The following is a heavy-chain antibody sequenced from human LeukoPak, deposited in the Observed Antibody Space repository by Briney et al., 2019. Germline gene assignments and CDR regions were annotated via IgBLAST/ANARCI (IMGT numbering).Heavy chain of an antibody. J-gene: IGHJ4*02. V-gene: IGHV3-33*06. Sequence: GGSLRLSCAASGFTFSTYGMHWVRQAPGKGLERVPVIWYDGRNKYYANSVRGRFTISRDTSKNTQYLQLNSLTPEAPAVYYCSKDLVDYGDSYYFDDWGQGTLVTVSS. CDR2: IWYDGRNK. CDR1: GFTFSTYG. D-gene: IGHD4-17*01. CDR3: SKDLVDYGDSYYFDD.